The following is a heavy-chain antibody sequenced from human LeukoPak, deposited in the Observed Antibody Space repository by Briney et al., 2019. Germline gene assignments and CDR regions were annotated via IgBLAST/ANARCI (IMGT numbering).Heavy chain of an antibody. Sequence: ASVKVSCKASGGTFSSYAISWVRQAPGQGLEWMGWINPNSGGTNYAQKFQGRVTMTRDTSISTAYMELSRLRSDDTAVYYCARSGWFGELFSDYWGQGTLVTVSS. D-gene: IGHD3-10*01. J-gene: IGHJ4*02. CDR1: GGTFSSYA. CDR3: ARSGWFGELFSDY. V-gene: IGHV1-2*02. CDR2: INPNSGGT.